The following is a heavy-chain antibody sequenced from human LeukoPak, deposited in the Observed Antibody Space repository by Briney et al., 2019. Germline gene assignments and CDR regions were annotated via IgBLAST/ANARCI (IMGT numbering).Heavy chain of an antibody. Sequence: GGSLRLSCAPSGFTFSSNWMSWVRQAPGKGLEWVANKKQDGSEKYYVDSVKGRFTISRDNAKNSLYLQMNSLRAEDTAVYYCARSRGLVMWYWGQGTLVTVSS. D-gene: IGHD3/OR15-3a*01. V-gene: IGHV3-7*01. CDR3: ARSRGLVMWY. J-gene: IGHJ4*02. CDR1: GFTFSSNW. CDR2: KKQDGSEK.